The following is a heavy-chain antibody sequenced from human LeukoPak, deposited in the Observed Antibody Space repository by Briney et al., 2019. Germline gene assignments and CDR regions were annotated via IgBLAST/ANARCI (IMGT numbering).Heavy chain of an antibody. J-gene: IGHJ5*02. Sequence: SETLSLTCAVYGGSFSGYYWSWLRQPPGKGLEWIGEINHSGSTNYNPSLKSRVTISVDTSKNQFSLKLSSVTAADTAVYYCARGHADIVVVPAAGAWFDPWGQGTLVTVSS. CDR1: GGSFSGYY. CDR3: ARGHADIVVVPAAGAWFDP. CDR2: INHSGST. D-gene: IGHD2-2*01. V-gene: IGHV4-34*01.